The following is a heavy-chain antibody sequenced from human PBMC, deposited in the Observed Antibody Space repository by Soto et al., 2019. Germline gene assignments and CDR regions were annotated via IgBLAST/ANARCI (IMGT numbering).Heavy chain of an antibody. D-gene: IGHD6-13*01. CDR1: GGSISSGDYY. CDR2: IYYSGST. J-gene: IGHJ4*02. V-gene: IGHV4-30-4*01. Sequence: RSLTCTVSGGSISSGDYYWSWIRQPPGKGLEWIGYIYYSGSTYYNPSLKSRVTISVDTSKNQFSLKLSSVTAADTAVYYCARGSSSWYGGADYFDYWGQGTLVTVYS. CDR3: ARGSSSWYGGADYFDY.